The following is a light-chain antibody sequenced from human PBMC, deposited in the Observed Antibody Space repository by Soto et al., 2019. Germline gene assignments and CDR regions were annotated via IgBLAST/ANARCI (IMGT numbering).Light chain of an antibody. CDR1: QSVSSSY. J-gene: IGKJ1*01. CDR3: QQYGSSPT. Sequence: EIVLTQSPGTLSLSPGERATLSCRASQSVSSSYLAWYQQKPGQAPRLLIYGASRRATGIQDRFSGSGSGTDFTLSISRLEPEDFAVYYCQQYGSSPTFGQGTKVEIK. V-gene: IGKV3-20*01. CDR2: GAS.